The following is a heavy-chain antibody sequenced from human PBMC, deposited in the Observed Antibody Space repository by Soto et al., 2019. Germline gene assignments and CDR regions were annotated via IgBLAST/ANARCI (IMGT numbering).Heavy chain of an antibody. J-gene: IGHJ6*02. CDR2: TYYRSKWYN. CDR3: ARDPYHTAMVYYYYGMDV. V-gene: IGHV6-1*01. D-gene: IGHD5-18*01. Sequence: SQTLSLTCAISGDSVSSNSAAWNWIRQSPSRGLEWLGRTYYRSKWYNDYAVSVKSRITINPDTSKNQFSLQLNSVTPEDTAVYYCARDPYHTAMVYYYYGMDVSGQGTTVTVSS. CDR1: GDSVSSNSAA.